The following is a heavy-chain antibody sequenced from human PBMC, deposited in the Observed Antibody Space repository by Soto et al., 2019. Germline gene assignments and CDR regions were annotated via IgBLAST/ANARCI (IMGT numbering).Heavy chain of an antibody. CDR3: GAPFPNYVY. D-gene: IGHD3-16*01. J-gene: IGHJ4*02. CDR1: GYSFSSYW. Sequence: GESLKISCKGSGYSFSSYWIGWVRQMPGKGLEWMGIIFPSDSDTKYRPSFQGQVTISADLSISTAYLQWSSLKASDTAIYYWGAPFPNYVYWGQGTLVTVSS. V-gene: IGHV5-51*01. CDR2: IFPSDSDT.